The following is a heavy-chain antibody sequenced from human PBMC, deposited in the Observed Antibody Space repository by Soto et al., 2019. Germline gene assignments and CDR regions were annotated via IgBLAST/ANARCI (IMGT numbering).Heavy chain of an antibody. CDR1: GDSVSSNSAA. CDR3: ARSFYCSGGSCYPEGYYYYYYMDV. D-gene: IGHD2-15*01. J-gene: IGHJ6*03. V-gene: IGHV6-1*01. CDR2: TYYRSKWYN. Sequence: PSQTLSLTCVISGDSVSSNSAAWNWIRQSPSRGLEWLGRTYYRSKWYNDYAVSVKSRITINPDTSKNQFSLQLNSVTPEDTAVYYCARSFYCSGGSCYPEGYYYYYYMDVWGKGTTVTVSS.